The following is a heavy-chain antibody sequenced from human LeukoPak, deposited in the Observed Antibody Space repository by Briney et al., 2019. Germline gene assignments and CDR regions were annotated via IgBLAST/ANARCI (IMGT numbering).Heavy chain of an antibody. CDR2: ISGYNGHT. V-gene: IGHV1-18*01. J-gene: IGHJ4*02. CDR3: ARDQNIAGRPDY. Sequence: ASVRVSCKASGYTFPDYGISWVRQAPGQGLKWVGWISGYNGHTNYAQKFQGRVTMTTDTSTSTVCMELRTLRSDDAAVYYCARDQNIAGRPDYWGQGTLVTVSS. D-gene: IGHD6-6*01. CDR1: GYTFPDYG.